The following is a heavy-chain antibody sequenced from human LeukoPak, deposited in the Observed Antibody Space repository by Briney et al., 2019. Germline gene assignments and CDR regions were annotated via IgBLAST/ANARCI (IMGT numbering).Heavy chain of an antibody. V-gene: IGHV3-33*01. D-gene: IGHD5-24*01. CDR1: GFTFSSYG. J-gene: IGHJ6*04. CDR2: IWYDGSNK. CDR3: ARGSPPGRWLQLPYYYYYGMDV. Sequence: PGRSLRLSCAASGFTFSSYGMHWVRQAPGKGLEWVAVIWYDGSNKYYADSVKGRFTISRDNSKNTLYLQMNSLRAEDTAVYYCARGSPPGRWLQLPYYYYYGMDVWGEGTTVTVSS.